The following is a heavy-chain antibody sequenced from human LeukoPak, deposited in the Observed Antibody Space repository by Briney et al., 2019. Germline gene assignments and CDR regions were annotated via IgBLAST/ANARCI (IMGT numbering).Heavy chain of an antibody. Sequence: GGSLRLSCAASGFTFSSYGMHWVRQAPGKGLEWVAVISYDGSNKYCADSVKGRFTISRDNSKNTLYLQMNSLRAEDTAVYYCAKDRGSSWFQIYYYYGMDVWGQGTTVTVSS. CDR2: ISYDGSNK. D-gene: IGHD6-13*01. J-gene: IGHJ6*02. V-gene: IGHV3-30*18. CDR1: GFTFSSYG. CDR3: AKDRGSSWFQIYYYYGMDV.